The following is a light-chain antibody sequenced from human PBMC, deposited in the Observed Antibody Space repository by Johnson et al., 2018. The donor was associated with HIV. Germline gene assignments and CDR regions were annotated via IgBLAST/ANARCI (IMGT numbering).Light chain of an antibody. Sequence: QLVLTQPPSVSAAPGQKVTISCSGTDSNIGNNYVSWYQQFPGTAPKLLIYDNNKRPSGIPDRFSGSKSGTSATLGITGLQTEDEADYYCETWDSSLTWVFGTGTKVTVL. CDR3: ETWDSSLTWV. CDR1: DSNIGNNY. CDR2: DNN. J-gene: IGLJ1*01. V-gene: IGLV1-51*01.